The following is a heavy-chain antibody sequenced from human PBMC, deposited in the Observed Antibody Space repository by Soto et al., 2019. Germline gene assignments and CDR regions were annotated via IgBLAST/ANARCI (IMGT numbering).Heavy chain of an antibody. CDR3: ARHVAGEYYGSGSFRLIWFDP. J-gene: IGHJ5*02. CDR2: IYYSGST. D-gene: IGHD3-10*01. Sequence: QLQLQESGPGLVKPSETLSLTCTVSGGSISSSSYYWGWIRQPPGKGLEWIGRIYYSGSTYYNPSRKSRVTISVDTSKNQFYLKLSFVTAADTAVWYWARHVAGEYYGSGSFRLIWFDPWGQGTLVTVSS. V-gene: IGHV4-39*01. CDR1: GGSISSSSYY.